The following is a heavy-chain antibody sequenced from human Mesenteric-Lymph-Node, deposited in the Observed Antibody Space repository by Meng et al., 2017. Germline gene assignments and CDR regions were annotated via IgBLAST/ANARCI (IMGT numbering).Heavy chain of an antibody. J-gene: IGHJ4*02. CDR1: VDSVSSNYTA. D-gene: IGHD1-26*01. V-gene: IGHV6-1*01. Sequence: QETLPQTGAGLAQPSPLTSLTCGISVDSVSSNYTALNWITQSPSRGLEWLERTCYRSKWYNDYAVFVKSRISFNADTSQNQFSLQVGYVTPDDTAVYDCVRDWEGLYFDYWDQGTLVTVSS. CDR3: VRDWEGLYFDY. CDR2: TCYRSKWYN.